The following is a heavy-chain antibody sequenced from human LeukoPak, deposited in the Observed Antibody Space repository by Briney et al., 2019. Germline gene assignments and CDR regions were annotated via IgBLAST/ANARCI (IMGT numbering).Heavy chain of an antibody. V-gene: IGHV1-69*13. Sequence: SVKVSCKASGGTFSSYAISWVRQAPGQGLEWMGGIIPIFGTANYAQKFQGRVTITADESTNTAYMELSSLRSEDTAVYYCARGRGGDWLDAFDIWGQGTMVTVSS. CDR2: IIPIFGTA. CDR1: GGTFSSYA. D-gene: IGHD2-21*02. CDR3: ARGRGGDWLDAFDI. J-gene: IGHJ3*02.